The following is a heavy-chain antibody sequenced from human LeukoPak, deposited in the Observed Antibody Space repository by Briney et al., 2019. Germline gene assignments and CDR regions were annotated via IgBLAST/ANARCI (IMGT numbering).Heavy chain of an antibody. CDR1: GFTFSSYG. V-gene: IGHV3-33*01. CDR3: ARDFCSGGSCYPDAFDI. CDR2: IWYDGTNT. D-gene: IGHD2-15*01. Sequence: GGSLRLSCAASGFTFSSYGMHWVRQAPGKGLEWVAVIWYDGTNTYYADSVKGRFTISRDNSKNTMYLQMNSLRAEDTAVYYCARDFCSGGSCYPDAFDIWGQGTMVTVS. J-gene: IGHJ3*02.